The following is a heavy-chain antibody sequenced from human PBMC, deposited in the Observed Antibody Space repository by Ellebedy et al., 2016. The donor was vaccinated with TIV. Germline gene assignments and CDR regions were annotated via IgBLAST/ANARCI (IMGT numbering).Heavy chain of an antibody. D-gene: IGHD4-17*01. J-gene: IGHJ5*02. CDR3: ARRGSYGDYAVQVNNWFDR. V-gene: IGHV3-7*01. CDR2: IYQDGSDQ. CDR1: GFSFRSYW. Sequence: GESLKISCAASGFSFRSYWMSWVRQAPGKGLEWVANIYQDGSDQYYADSVKGRFTISRDNAKNSLFLQMNSLRVEDTAVYYCARRGSYGDYAVQVNNWFDRWGRGTLVSVSS.